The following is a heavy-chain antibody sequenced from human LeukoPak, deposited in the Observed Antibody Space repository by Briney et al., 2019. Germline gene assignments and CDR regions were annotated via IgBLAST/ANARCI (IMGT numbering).Heavy chain of an antibody. V-gene: IGHV4-61*05. D-gene: IGHD5-24*01. CDR1: GGSISTSNYY. CDR3: ARVVRQRWLQLYFDY. Sequence: MPSETLSLTCTVSGGSISTSNYYWGWIRQPPGKGLEWIGYIYYSGSTNYNPSLKSRVTISVDTSKNQFSLKLSSVTAADTAVYYCARVVRQRWLQLYFDYWGQGTLVTVSS. J-gene: IGHJ4*02. CDR2: IYYSGST.